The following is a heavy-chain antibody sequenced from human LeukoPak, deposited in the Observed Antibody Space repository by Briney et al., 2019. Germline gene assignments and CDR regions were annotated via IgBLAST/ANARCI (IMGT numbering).Heavy chain of an antibody. J-gene: IGHJ4*02. CDR2: INAGNGKT. CDR1: GYIFSDYA. V-gene: IGHV1-3*01. Sequence: GASVKVSCKASGYIFSDYAIQWVRQAPGQGLEWMGWINAGNGKTKYSQKFQDRVTITRDTSASTAYLELSGLRFEDTAVYFCARARWTSMGTTYYLDYWGQGTLVTVSS. CDR3: ARARWTSMGTTYYLDY. D-gene: IGHD4-17*01.